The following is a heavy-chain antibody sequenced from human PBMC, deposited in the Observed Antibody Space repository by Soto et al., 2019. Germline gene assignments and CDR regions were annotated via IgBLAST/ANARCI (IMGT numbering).Heavy chain of an antibody. CDR1: GFTVSSNY. V-gene: IGHV3-53*01. CDR3: ARWRLLVGQGMDV. D-gene: IGHD3-22*01. CDR2: IYSGGST. J-gene: IGHJ6*02. Sequence: GGSLRLSCAASGFTVSSNYMSWVRQAPGKGLEWVSVIYSGGSTYYADSVKGRLTISRDNSKNTLYLQMNSLRAEDTAVYYCARWRLLVGQGMDVWGQGTTVTVSS.